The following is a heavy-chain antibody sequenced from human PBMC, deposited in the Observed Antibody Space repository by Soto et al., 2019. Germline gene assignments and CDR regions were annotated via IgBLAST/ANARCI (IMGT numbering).Heavy chain of an antibody. CDR2: IYPGDSDT. CDR1: GYSFTSYW. V-gene: IGHV5-51*01. D-gene: IGHD3-10*01. Sequence: PGESLKISFKGSGYSFTSYWIGWVRQMPGKGLEWMGIIYPGDSDTRYSPSFQGQVTISADKSISTAYLQWSSLKASDTAMYYCARREGSGDTNYYYYYGMDVWGQGTTVTVSS. J-gene: IGHJ6*02. CDR3: ARREGSGDTNYYYYYGMDV.